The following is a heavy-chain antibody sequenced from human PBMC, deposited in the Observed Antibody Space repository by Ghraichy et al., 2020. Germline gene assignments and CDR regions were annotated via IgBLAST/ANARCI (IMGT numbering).Heavy chain of an antibody. CDR2: INPGYGST. J-gene: IGHJ5*02. CDR3: ARAPITTFGKPGTLREYPFDL. D-gene: IGHD3-3*01. V-gene: IGHV1-46*01. Sequence: ASVKVSCKASGYTFTNYFVHWVRQAPGQGLEWMGIINPGYGSTSYAQKFQGRVTMTSDTATRTFFMELTSLRYDDSTVYFCARAPITTFGKPGTLREYPFDLWGQGTLVTVSS. CDR1: GYTFTNYF.